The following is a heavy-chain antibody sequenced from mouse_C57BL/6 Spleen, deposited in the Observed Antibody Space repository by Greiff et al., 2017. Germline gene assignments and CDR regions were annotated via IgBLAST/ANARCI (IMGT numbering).Heavy chain of an antibody. CDR1: GFTFSDYY. D-gene: IGHD1-1*01. CDR3: ARDRDYYGSSYLDY. CDR2: INYDGSST. V-gene: IGHV5-16*01. J-gene: IGHJ2*01. Sequence: VQLVESEGGLVQPGSSMKLSCTASGFTFSDYYMAWVRQVPEKGLEWVANINYDGSSTYYLDSLKSRFIISRDNAKNILYLQMSSLKSEDTATYYCARDRDYYGSSYLDYWGQGTTLTVSS.